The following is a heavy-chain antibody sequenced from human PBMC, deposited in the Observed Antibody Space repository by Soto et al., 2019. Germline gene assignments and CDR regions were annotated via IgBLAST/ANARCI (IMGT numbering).Heavy chain of an antibody. CDR2: ISYDGSNK. J-gene: IGHJ6*03. CDR3: AKDIRDGSGSYYYYYYYMDV. CDR1: GFPFSSYG. V-gene: IGHV3-30*18. D-gene: IGHD3-10*01. Sequence: GGSLRLSCAASGFPFSSYGMHWVRQAPGKGLEWVAVISYDGSNKYYADSVKGRFTISRDNSKNTLYLQMNSLRAEDTAVYYCAKDIRDGSGSYYYYYYYMDVWGKGTTVTVSS.